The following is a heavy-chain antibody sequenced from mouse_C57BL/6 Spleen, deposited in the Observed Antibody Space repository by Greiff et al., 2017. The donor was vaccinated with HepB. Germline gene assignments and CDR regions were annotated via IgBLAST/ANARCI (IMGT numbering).Heavy chain of an antibody. J-gene: IGHJ1*03. V-gene: IGHV1-63*01. Sequence: VQLQQSGAELVRPGTSVKISCKASGYTFTNYWIGWAKQRPGHGLEWIGDIYPGGGYTNYNEKFKGKATLTADKSSSTAYMQFSSLTSEDSAIYYCARNYGNSHWYFDVWGTGTTVTVSS. CDR1: GYTFTNYW. CDR3: ARNYGNSHWYFDV. CDR2: IYPGGGYT. D-gene: IGHD2-1*01.